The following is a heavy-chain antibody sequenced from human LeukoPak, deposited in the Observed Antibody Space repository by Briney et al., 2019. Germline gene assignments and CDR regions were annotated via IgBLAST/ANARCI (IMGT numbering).Heavy chain of an antibody. CDR2: IYTSGST. Sequence: SETLSLTCTVCGGSISSGSYYWSWIRQPAGKGLEWIGRIYTSGSTKYNPSLKSRVTISVDTSKNQFSLKLSSVTAADTAVYYCASFNVDTGFVDYWGQGTLVTVSS. D-gene: IGHD5-18*01. CDR3: ASFNVDTGFVDY. V-gene: IGHV4-61*02. J-gene: IGHJ4*02. CDR1: GGSISSGSYY.